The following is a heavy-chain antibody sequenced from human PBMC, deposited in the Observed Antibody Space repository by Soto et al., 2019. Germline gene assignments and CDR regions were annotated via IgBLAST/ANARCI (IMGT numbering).Heavy chain of an antibody. V-gene: IGHV3-9*01. CDR2: VSGSSGSI. Sequence: GGSLRLSCAASGFTFDDYAMHWVRQAPGKGLEGVSGVSGSSGSIGYADSVKGRFTISRDNSKNTLSLQMNSLRVEDTAVYYCVREGGDSSSLVDNYFDYWGQGALVTVSS. CDR1: GFTFDDYA. D-gene: IGHD1-26*01. J-gene: IGHJ4*02. CDR3: VREGGDSSSLVDNYFDY.